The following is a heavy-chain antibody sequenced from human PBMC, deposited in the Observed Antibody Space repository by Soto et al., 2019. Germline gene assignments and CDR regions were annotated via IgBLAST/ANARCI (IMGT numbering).Heavy chain of an antibody. V-gene: IGHV4-61*01. D-gene: IGHD3-22*01. CDR3: ARGASSGYYQFDY. Sequence: SETLSLTCTVSGGSVSSGSYYWSWIRQPPGKGLEWIGYIYYSGSTNYNPSLKSRVTISVDTSKNQFSLKLSSVTAADTAVYYCARGASSGYYQFDYWGQGTLVTVS. CDR1: GGSVSSGSYY. CDR2: IYYSGST. J-gene: IGHJ4*02.